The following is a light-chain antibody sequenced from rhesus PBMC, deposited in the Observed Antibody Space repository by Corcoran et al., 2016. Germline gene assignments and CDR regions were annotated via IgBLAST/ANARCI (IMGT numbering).Light chain of an antibody. CDR1: QGTSSY. CDR2: YAN. Sequence: IQLTQSPSSLSASVGDRLTITCRASQGTSSYLNWYKQKPGKAPKLLLYYANRLGSGVPARFSGSGSGTAFTLTISSMQPEDFAAYYCQRFNRVPLAFVGGPKVEIK. J-gene: IGKJ4*01. CDR3: QRFNRVPLA. V-gene: IGKV1-32*01.